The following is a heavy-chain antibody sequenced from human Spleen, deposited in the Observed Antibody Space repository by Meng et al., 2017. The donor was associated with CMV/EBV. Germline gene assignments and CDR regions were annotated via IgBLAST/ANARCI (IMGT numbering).Heavy chain of an antibody. V-gene: IGHV4-59*01. D-gene: IGHD1-26*01. CDR3: AREEIGATKGHWFDP. CDR1: GDAIRPYF. CDR2: IHYSGST. Sequence: SETLSLTCAVSGDAIRPYFWSWIRQSPGKGLEWIGRIHYSGSTNYNLPLRSRLTISVDTSKNQVSLNLSSVSAADTAVYYCAREEIGATKGHWFDPWGQGALVTVSS. J-gene: IGHJ5*02.